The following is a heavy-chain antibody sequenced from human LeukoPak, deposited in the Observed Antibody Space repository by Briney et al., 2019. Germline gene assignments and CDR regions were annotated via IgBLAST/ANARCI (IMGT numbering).Heavy chain of an antibody. J-gene: IGHJ4*02. CDR2: IIPILGTA. V-gene: IGHV1-69*13. D-gene: IGHD5-24*01. Sequence: GASVKVSCKASGGTFSSYAISWVRQAPGQGLEWMGGIIPILGTANYAQKFQGRVTITADESTSTAYMELSSLRSEDTAVYYCASGGDGTNDYWGQGTLVTVSS. CDR1: GGTFSSYA. CDR3: ASGGDGTNDY.